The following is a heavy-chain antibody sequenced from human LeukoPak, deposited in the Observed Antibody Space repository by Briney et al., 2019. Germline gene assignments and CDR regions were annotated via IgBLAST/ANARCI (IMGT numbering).Heavy chain of an antibody. CDR3: ARDVVPYYDILTGYGERGYYFDY. D-gene: IGHD3-9*01. V-gene: IGHV1-2*02. CDR2: INPNSGGT. CDR1: GYTFTGYY. J-gene: IGHJ4*02. Sequence: ASVKVSCKASGYTFTGYYMHWVRQAPGQGLEWMGWINPNSGGTNYAQKFQGRVTMTRDTSISTAYMELSRLRSDDTAVYYCARDVVPYYDILTGYGERGYYFDYWGQGTLVTVSS.